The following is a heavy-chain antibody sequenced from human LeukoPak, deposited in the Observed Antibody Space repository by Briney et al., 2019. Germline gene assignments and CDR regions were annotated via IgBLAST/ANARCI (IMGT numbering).Heavy chain of an antibody. J-gene: IGHJ4*02. Sequence: SVTLSLTCAVYGGSFSGYYWSWIRQPPGKGLEWIGEINHSGSTNYNPSLKSRVTISVDTSKNQFSLKLSSVTAADTAVYYCARGQDSSGYWDYFDYWGQGTLVTVSS. V-gene: IGHV4-34*01. D-gene: IGHD3-22*01. CDR1: GGSFSGYY. CDR3: ARGQDSSGYWDYFDY. CDR2: INHSGST.